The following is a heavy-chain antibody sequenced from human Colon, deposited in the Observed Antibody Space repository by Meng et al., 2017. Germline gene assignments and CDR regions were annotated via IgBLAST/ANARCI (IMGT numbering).Heavy chain of an antibody. D-gene: IGHD2-21*02. CDR3: VRHNGDSDFDY. CDR2: INMYTGDP. Sequence: QVQLVQSGSELKKLGASVKVSCKASGYSFRTYAINWVRQAPGQGLQWMGWINMYTGDPSYVEGFAGRFVFSLDISVSTAYLQISSLKAEDTAVYFCVRHNGDSDFDYWGQGTLVTVSS. J-gene: IGHJ4*02. V-gene: IGHV7-4-1*02. CDR1: GYSFRTYA.